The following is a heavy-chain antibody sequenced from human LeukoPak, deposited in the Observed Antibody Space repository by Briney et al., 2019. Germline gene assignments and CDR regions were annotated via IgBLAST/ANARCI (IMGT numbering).Heavy chain of an antibody. V-gene: IGHV6-1*01. Sequence: KSSQTLSLTCAISGDSVSRNSVSWNWIRQSPSRGLEWLGRTYYRSKWYNDYAVSVESRVTINPDTSKKQFSLQLSSVTPEDTAVYYCARSRGYNYGADFWGQGTLVTVSS. CDR2: TYYRSKWYN. D-gene: IGHD5-18*01. J-gene: IGHJ4*02. CDR1: GDSVSRNSVS. CDR3: ARSRGYNYGADF.